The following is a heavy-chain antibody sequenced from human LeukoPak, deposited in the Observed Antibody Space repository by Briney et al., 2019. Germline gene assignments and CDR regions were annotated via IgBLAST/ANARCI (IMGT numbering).Heavy chain of an antibody. J-gene: IGHJ4*02. CDR1: GDSISSSSYY. D-gene: IGHD2-15*01. CDR3: ARRGCSGGSCYDY. V-gene: IGHV4-61*05. CDR2: IYYSGST. Sequence: SETLSLTCTVSGDSISSSSYYWSWIRQPPGKGLEWIGYIYYSGSTNYNPSLKSRVTISVDTSKNQFSLKLSSVTAADTAVYYCARRGCSGGSCYDYWGQGTLVTVSS.